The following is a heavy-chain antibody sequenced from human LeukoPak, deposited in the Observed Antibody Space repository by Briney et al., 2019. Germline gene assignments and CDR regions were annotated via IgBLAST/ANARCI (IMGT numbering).Heavy chain of an antibody. CDR1: GFTFSSHG. CDR3: GRGGKVEQLVLAR. J-gene: IGHJ4*02. D-gene: IGHD6-13*01. CDR2: VNSDGSST. V-gene: IGHV3-74*01. Sequence: GGSLRLSCAASGFTFSSHGMNWVRQAPGKGLVWVSRVNSDGSSTSYADPVKGRFTISRDNAKNTVYLQMNSLRAEDTAVYYCGRGGKVEQLVLARWGQGSLVTVSS.